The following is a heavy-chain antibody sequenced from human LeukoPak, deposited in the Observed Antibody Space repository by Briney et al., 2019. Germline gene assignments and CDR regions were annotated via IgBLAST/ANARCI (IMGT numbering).Heavy chain of an antibody. D-gene: IGHD3-10*01. V-gene: IGHV3-33*06. J-gene: IGHJ6*03. Sequence: PGGSLRLSCAASGFTFSSYGMHWVRQAPGKGLEWVAVIWYDGSNKYYPDSVKGRFTISRDNSKNTLYLQMNSLRAEDTAVYYCAKEGYYGSGSYYMDVWGKGTTVTVSS. CDR3: AKEGYYGSGSYYMDV. CDR2: IWYDGSNK. CDR1: GFTFSSYG.